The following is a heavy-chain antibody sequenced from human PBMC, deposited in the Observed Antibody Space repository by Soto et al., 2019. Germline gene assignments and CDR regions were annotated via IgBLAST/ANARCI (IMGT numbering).Heavy chain of an antibody. CDR2: ISSRSDI. J-gene: IGHJ6*02. Sequence: PGGSLRLACVASGVTLSTYSINWVRQAPGKGLEWVSSISSRSDIYYADSVKGRFTISRDNAKNSVSLQMNSLRAEDTAVYYCAREYPAWPLAYGLDVWGQATTVTVSS. CDR3: AREYPAWPLAYGLDV. V-gene: IGHV3-21*01. CDR1: GVTLSTYS.